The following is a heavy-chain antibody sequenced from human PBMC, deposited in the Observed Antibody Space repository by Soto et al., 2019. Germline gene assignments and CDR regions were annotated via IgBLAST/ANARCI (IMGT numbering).Heavy chain of an antibody. CDR1: GDSISSSFW. CDR3: ARYDFGTLDY. Sequence: QVLLQESGPGLVKPSGTLSLTCAVSGDSISSSFWGSWVRQPPGKGLEWIGEIYHTESTAYNPSLTRRLHISVDTSKNQFSPNLASVTAADTAVYYCARYDFGTLDYWGRRILVTVSS. D-gene: IGHD4-17*01. J-gene: IGHJ4*02. V-gene: IGHV4-4*02. CDR2: IYHTEST.